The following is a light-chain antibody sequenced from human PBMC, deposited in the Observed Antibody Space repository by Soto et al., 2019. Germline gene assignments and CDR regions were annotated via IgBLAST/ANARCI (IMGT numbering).Light chain of an antibody. CDR1: QSVSNNY. CDR3: QRYSTSPC. V-gene: IGKV3-20*01. Sequence: EIVLTQSPGTLSLSPGERATLSCRASQSVSNNYFAWYQQKPGQPPRLLIYGASSRATGIPDRFSGSGSGTDFTLTISRLELFEFAVYYWQRYSTSPCFGGGNKVEIK. J-gene: IGKJ4*01. CDR2: GAS.